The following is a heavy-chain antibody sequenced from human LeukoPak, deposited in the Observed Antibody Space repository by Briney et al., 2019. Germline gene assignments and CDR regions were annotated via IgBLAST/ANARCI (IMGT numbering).Heavy chain of an antibody. J-gene: IGHJ4*02. CDR3: AADPSYSSGYRYYFDY. CDR1: GFTFISSA. CDR2: IVVGSGNT. D-gene: IGHD3-22*01. V-gene: IGHV1-58*01. Sequence: SVKVSCKTSGFTFISSAVQWVRQARGQRLEWIGWIVVGSGNTNYAQKFQERVTITRDMSTSTAYMELSSLRSEDTAVYYCAADPSYSSGYRYYFDYWGQGALVTVSS.